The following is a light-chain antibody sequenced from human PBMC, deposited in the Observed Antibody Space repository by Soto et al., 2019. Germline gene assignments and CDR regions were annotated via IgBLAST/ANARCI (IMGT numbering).Light chain of an antibody. CDR3: SSYTSISALYV. J-gene: IGLJ1*01. V-gene: IGLV2-14*01. CDR1: NSDVGGYNY. Sequence: QSALTQSASGYGSPVQLITISNTGTNSDVGGYNYVSWYQQHPGKAPKLMIYDVSNRPSGVSNRFSGSKSGNTASLTISGLQAEDEADYYCSSYTSISALYVFGTGTKVTVL. CDR2: DVS.